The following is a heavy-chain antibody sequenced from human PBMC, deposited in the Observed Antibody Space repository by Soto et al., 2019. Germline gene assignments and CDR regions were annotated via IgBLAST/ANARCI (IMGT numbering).Heavy chain of an antibody. CDR1: GFTFSSYA. CDR3: AKFTYYYDSSGYYYSGGFDY. D-gene: IGHD3-22*01. CDR2: ISGSGGST. J-gene: IGHJ4*02. Sequence: GGSLRLSCAASGFTFSSYAMSWVRQAPGKGLEWVSAISGSGGSTYYADSVKGRFTISRDNSKNTLYLQMNSLRAEDTAVYYCAKFTYYYDSSGYYYSGGFDYWGQGTLVTVSS. V-gene: IGHV3-23*01.